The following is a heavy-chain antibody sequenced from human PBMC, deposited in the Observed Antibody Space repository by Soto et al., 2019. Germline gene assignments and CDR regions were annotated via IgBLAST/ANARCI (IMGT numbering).Heavy chain of an antibody. CDR3: ARDLYASSITMEWVPNWFDP. Sequence: GGSLRLSCAASGFTFSSYGMHWVRQAPGKGLEWVAVIWYDGSNKYYADSVKGRFTISRDNSKNTLYLQMNSLRAEDTAVYYCARDLYASSITMEWVPNWFDPWGQGTLVTVSS. J-gene: IGHJ5*02. D-gene: IGHD3-10*01. CDR2: IWYDGSNK. CDR1: GFTFSSYG. V-gene: IGHV3-33*01.